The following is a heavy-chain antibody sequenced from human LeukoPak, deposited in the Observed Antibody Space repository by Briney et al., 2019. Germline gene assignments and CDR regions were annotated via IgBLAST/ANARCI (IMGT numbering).Heavy chain of an antibody. CDR2: INAGNGNT. J-gene: IGHJ4*02. CDR3: ARDRPCDGSGSYRFSY. D-gene: IGHD3-10*01. Sequence: ASVKVSCKASGYTFTSYAMHWVRQAPGQRLEWMGWINAGNGNTKYSQKFQGRVTITRDTSASTAYMELSSLRSEDTAVYYCARDRPCDGSGSYRFSYWGQGTLVTVSS. V-gene: IGHV1-3*01. CDR1: GYTFTSYA.